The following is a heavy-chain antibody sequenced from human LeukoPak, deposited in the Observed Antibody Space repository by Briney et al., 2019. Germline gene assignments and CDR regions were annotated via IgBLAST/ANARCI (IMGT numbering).Heavy chain of an antibody. CDR2: INHSGST. CDR3: ARGSYSNFFDY. CDR1: GGYCSGYY. V-gene: IGHV4-34*01. D-gene: IGHD4-11*01. Sequence: PSETLSLTCAGYGGYCSGYYWSWIHQPPRKLLEWIGEINHSGSTNYNPSLKSRVTISVDTSKNQFSLKLSSVTAADTAVYYCARGSYSNFFDYWGQGTLVTVSS. J-gene: IGHJ4*02.